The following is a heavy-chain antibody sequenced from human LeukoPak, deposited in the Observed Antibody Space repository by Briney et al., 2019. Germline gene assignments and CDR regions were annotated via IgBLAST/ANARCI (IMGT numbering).Heavy chain of an antibody. D-gene: IGHD1-1*01. CDR2: IHYSGST. Sequence: SETLSLTCTVSGGSISSYYWSWIRQPPGKGLEWIGYIHYSGSTNYNPSLKSRVTISVDTSKNQFSLKLSSVTAADTAVYYCARGGYEEYAFDIWGEGTMVTVSS. CDR3: ARGGYEEYAFDI. J-gene: IGHJ3*02. V-gene: IGHV4-59*01. CDR1: GGSISSYY.